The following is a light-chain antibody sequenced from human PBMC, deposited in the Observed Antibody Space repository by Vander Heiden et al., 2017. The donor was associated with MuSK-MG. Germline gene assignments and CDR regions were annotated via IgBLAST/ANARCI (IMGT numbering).Light chain of an antibody. CDR1: QSLLHSNGYNY. J-gene: IGKJ3*01. CDR2: LGS. CDR3: MQALQFT. V-gene: IGKV2-28*01. Sequence: DIVMTQSPLSLPVTPGEPASISCRSSQSLLHSNGYNYLDWYLQKPGQSPQLLIYLGSNRASGVPDRFSGSGSGTDFTLKISRVEAEDVGVYYCMQALQFTFGPETKVGIK.